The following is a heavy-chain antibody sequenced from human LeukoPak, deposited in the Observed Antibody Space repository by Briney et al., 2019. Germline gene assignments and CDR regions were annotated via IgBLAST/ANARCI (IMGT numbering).Heavy chain of an antibody. Sequence: PSENLSLTCAVSGYSISSGYYWGWIRQPPGKGLEWIGSIYHSGNTYYNPSLKSRVTGSVDTSKNQFSLKLSSVTAADTAVYYCGRQVSWSISGGNWFDPWGQGTLVTVSS. D-gene: IGHD3-3*01. V-gene: IGHV4-38-2*01. CDR2: IYHSGNT. CDR1: GYSISSGYY. J-gene: IGHJ5*02. CDR3: GRQVSWSISGGNWFDP.